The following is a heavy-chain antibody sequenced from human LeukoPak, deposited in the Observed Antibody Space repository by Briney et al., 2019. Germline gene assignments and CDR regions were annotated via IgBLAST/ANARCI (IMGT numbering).Heavy chain of an antibody. J-gene: IGHJ4*02. CDR2: ISGSGDST. Sequence: GGSLRLSCAASGFAFSSYVMTWVRQAPGKGLEWVSAISGSGDSTYYADSVKGRFTISRDNSKNTVYLQMNSLRAEDTAVYYCTNFGCSSTSCLDYWGQGTLVTVSS. CDR3: TNFGCSSTSCLDY. CDR1: GFAFSSYV. V-gene: IGHV3-23*01. D-gene: IGHD2-2*01.